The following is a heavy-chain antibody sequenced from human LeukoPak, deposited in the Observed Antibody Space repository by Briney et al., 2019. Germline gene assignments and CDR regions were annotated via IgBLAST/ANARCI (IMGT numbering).Heavy chain of an antibody. D-gene: IGHD3-22*01. J-gene: IGHJ4*02. CDR2: IKQDGSEK. V-gene: IGHV3-7*04. Sequence: PGGSLRLSCATSGFTFSSYWMSWVRQAPGKGLEWVANIKQDGSEKNYVDSVKGRFTISRDNAKNSLYLQMNSLRAEDTAVYYCARGPHVEDYDSSGSHWGQGTLVTVSS. CDR3: ARGPHVEDYDSSGSH. CDR1: GFTFSSYW.